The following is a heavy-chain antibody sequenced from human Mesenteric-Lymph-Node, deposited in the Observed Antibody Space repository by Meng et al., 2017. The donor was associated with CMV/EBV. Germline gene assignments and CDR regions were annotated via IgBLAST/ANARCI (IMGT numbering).Heavy chain of an antibody. CDR1: VYTFTGCY. D-gene: IGHD4-23*01. V-gene: IGHV1-2*04. Sequence: CKASVYTFTGCYMHWVRQAPGRELEWMGWINPNGGGTNYAQKFQGWVTMTRDTSISTAYMELSRLRSDDTAVYYCASSVGGNSDFDYWGQGTLVTVSS. J-gene: IGHJ4*02. CDR2: INPNGGGT. CDR3: ASSVGGNSDFDY.